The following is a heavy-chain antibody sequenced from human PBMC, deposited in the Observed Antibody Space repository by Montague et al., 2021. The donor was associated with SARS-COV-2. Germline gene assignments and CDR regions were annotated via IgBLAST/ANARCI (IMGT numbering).Heavy chain of an antibody. Sequence: SETLSLTCALYGGSFSGFQWSWIRQSPGKGLEWIGEINQSGSTNYNVSLKSRLTMSLDTSKNQVSLKLSSVTAADTAVYYCATSSSRCYYVGLDYWGQGTLVTVTS. V-gene: IGHV4-34*01. CDR1: GGSFSGFQ. J-gene: IGHJ4*02. D-gene: IGHD3-10*01. CDR2: INQSGST. CDR3: ATSSSRCYYVGLDY.